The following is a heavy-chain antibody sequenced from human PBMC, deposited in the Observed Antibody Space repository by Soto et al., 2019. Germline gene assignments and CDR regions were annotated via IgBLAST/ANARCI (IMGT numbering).Heavy chain of an antibody. CDR1: GGTFSSYA. V-gene: IGHV1-69*06. J-gene: IGHJ4*02. CDR2: INPIFGTP. CDR3: ASEGRHFDY. Sequence: SVKVSCKASGGTFSSYAISWVRQAPGQGLEWMGGINPIFGTPHYAQKYQGRVTITADTFTNTAYMELTRLTSDDTAVYFCASEGRHFDYWGQGTLVTVSS.